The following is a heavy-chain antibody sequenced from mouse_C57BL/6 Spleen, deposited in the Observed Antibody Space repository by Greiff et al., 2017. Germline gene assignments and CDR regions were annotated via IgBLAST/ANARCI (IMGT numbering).Heavy chain of an antibody. D-gene: IGHD2-4*01. CDR3: ASMITTGGRYWYFDV. J-gene: IGHJ1*03. CDR2: IYPGDGDT. CDR1: GYAFSSSW. Sequence: QVQLQQSGPELVKPGASVKISCKASGYAFSSSWMNWVKQRPGKGLEWIGRIYPGDGDTNYNGKFKGKATLTADKSSSTAYMQLSSLTSEDSAVYFGASMITTGGRYWYFDVWGTGTTVTVSS. V-gene: IGHV1-82*01.